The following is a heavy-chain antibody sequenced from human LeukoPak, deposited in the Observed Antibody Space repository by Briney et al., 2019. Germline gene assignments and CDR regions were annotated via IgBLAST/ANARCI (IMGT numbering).Heavy chain of an antibody. CDR1: GFTFSNYW. J-gene: IGHJ4*02. Sequence: PGGSLRLSCAGSGFTFSNYWMSWVRQAPGKGLEWVANIKQDGSEKYYVDSVKGRFTISRDNAKNSLYLQMNSLRAEDTAVYYCARLSEMLRGPEVIYYFEHWGQGTLVTVSS. V-gene: IGHV3-7*01. CDR2: IKQDGSEK. CDR3: ARLSEMLRGPEVIYYFEH. D-gene: IGHD3-10*01.